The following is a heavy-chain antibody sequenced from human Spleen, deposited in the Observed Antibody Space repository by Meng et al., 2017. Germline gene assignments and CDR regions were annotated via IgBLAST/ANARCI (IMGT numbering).Heavy chain of an antibody. CDR3: ARGPNSKDFRGLFDVWFDH. V-gene: IGHV1-69*05. D-gene: IGHD3-10*01. CDR2: IIPLFGTT. J-gene: IGHJ5*02. CDR1: GGTFGNYA. Sequence: SVKVSCKASGGTFGNYAIAWVRQAPGQGLEWMGGIIPLFGTTNKAQKFQGRVAIKTDESTSTVYMQLNSLRSEDTAVYYCARGPNSKDFRGLFDVWFDHWGQGMMVTVSS.